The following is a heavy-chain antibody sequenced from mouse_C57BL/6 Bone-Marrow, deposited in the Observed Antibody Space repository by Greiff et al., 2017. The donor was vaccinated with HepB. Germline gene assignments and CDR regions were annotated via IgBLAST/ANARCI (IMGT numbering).Heavy chain of an antibody. CDR2: IYPGSGST. V-gene: IGHV1-55*01. D-gene: IGHD1-1*02. J-gene: IGHJ4*01. CDR1: GYTFTSYW. Sequence: QVQLQQPGAELVKPGASVKMSCKASGYTFTSYWITWVKQRPGQGLEWIGEIYPGSGSTKYNEKFKSKATLTVDTSSSTAYMQLSSLTSEDSAVYYCARGWLSAMDYWGQGTSVTVSS. CDR3: ARGWLSAMDY.